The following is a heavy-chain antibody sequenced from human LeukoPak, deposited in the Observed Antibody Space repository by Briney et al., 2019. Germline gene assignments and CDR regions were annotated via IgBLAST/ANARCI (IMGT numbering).Heavy chain of an antibody. CDR2: IYPGDSDT. CDR1: GYSFTSYW. CDR3: ASSRRPYYYGSGCLDY. J-gene: IGHJ4*02. Sequence: GESLKISCKGSGYSFTSYWIGWVRQMPGKGLEWMGIIYPGDSDTRYSPSFQGQVTISADKSISTAYLQWSSLKASDTAMYYCASSRRPYYYGSGCLDYWGQGTLVTVSS. V-gene: IGHV5-51*01. D-gene: IGHD3-10*01.